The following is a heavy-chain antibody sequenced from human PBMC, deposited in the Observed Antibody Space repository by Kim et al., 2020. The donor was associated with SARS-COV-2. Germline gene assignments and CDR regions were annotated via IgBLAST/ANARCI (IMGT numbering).Heavy chain of an antibody. Sequence: GESLKISCKASGYTFTNHWIGWVRQRPGKGLEWMGVVNPSDCNTTYSPSFQGQVTISVDRSISTAFLQWDSLKASDTAIYFCAPEGAVPWGEGTLVTVS. CDR2: VNPSDCNT. V-gene: IGHV5-51*01. CDR1: GYTFTNHW. CDR3: APEGAVP. J-gene: IGHJ5*02. D-gene: IGHD3-16*01.